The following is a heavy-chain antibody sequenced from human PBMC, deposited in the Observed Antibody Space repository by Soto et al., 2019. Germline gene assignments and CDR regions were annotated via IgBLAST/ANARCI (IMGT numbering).Heavy chain of an antibody. D-gene: IGHD6-13*01. CDR3: AKVTRGREAAAGTGYFDY. CDR1: GFTFSSYG. Sequence: QVQLVESEGGVVQRGRSLRLSCAASGFTFSSYGMHWVRQAPGNGLEWVAVISYDGSNKYYADSVKGRFTISRDNSKNTLYLQMNSLRAEDTAVYYCAKVTRGREAAAGTGYFDYWGQGTLVTVSS. J-gene: IGHJ4*02. CDR2: ISYDGSNK. V-gene: IGHV3-30*18.